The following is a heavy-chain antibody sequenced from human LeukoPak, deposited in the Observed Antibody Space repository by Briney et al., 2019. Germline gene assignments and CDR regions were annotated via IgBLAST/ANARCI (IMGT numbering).Heavy chain of an antibody. D-gene: IGHD4/OR15-4a*01. J-gene: IGHJ3*02. Sequence: SETLSLTCTVSGGSISSGSYYWSWIRQPAGKGLEWIGRIYTSGSTNYSPSLASRVTISRDTSKSQISLNLSSVTAADTAVYYCARIDYSALSHAFDIWGQGTTVTVPS. CDR1: GGSISSGSYY. V-gene: IGHV4-61*02. CDR2: IYTSGST. CDR3: ARIDYSALSHAFDI.